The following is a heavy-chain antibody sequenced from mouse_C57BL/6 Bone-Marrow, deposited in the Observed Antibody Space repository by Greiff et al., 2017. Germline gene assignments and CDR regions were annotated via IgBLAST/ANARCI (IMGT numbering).Heavy chain of an antibody. V-gene: IGHV5-4*01. J-gene: IGHJ4*01. CDR1: GFTFSSYA. CDR2: ISDGGSYT. D-gene: IGHD2-2*01. CDR3: ARGGGYYYAMDY. Sequence: EVQLVESGGGLVKPGGSLKLSCGASGFTFSSYAMSWVRQTPEKRLEWVATISDGGSYTYYPDNVKGRFTISRDNAKNNLYLQMSHLKSEDTAMYYCARGGGYYYAMDYWGQGTSVTVSS.